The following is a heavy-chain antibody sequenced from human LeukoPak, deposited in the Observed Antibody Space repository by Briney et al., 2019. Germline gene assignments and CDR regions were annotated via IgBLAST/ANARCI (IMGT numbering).Heavy chain of an antibody. D-gene: IGHD3-22*01. CDR2: ISGSGGST. J-gene: IGHJ5*02. V-gene: IGHV3-23*01. CDR1: GFTFSSYA. Sequence: GGSLRLSCVASGFTFSSYAMSWVRQAPGKGLEWVSVISGSGGSTYYADSVKGRFTISRDNSKNTLYLQMNSLRAEDTAVHYRAKDLATYYYDSSGYHGPFDPWGQGTLVTVSS. CDR3: AKDLATYYYDSSGYHGPFDP.